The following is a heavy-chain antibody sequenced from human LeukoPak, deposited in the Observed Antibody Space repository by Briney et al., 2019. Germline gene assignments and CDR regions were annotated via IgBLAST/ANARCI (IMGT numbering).Heavy chain of an antibody. J-gene: IGHJ3*02. Sequence: SETLSLTCAVYGGSFSGYSWNWIRQPPVKGLEWIGEINHSGGTNYNPSLKSRVTISVDTSKKQFSLKLSSVTAADTAVYYCARDEIRCSSTSCSPNDAFDIWGQGTMVTVSS. D-gene: IGHD2-2*01. CDR2: INHSGGT. CDR3: ARDEIRCSSTSCSPNDAFDI. CDR1: GGSFSGYS. V-gene: IGHV4-34*01.